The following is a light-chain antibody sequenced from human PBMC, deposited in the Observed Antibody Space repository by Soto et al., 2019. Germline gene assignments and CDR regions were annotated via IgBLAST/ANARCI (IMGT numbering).Light chain of an antibody. J-gene: IGKJ2*01. Sequence: EIVLTQSPGTLSLSPGERATLSCRASQSVSSSYLAWYQQKPGQAPRLLIYGASSRATGIPDRFSGSGSGTDFTLTISRLEPEDFAVYFCQQYGNSPPNTFGQGPRWISN. CDR2: GAS. V-gene: IGKV3-20*01. CDR1: QSVSSSY. CDR3: QQYGNSPPNT.